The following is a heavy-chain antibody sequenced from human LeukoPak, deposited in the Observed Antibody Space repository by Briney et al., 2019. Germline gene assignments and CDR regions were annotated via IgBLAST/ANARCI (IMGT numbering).Heavy chain of an antibody. D-gene: IGHD3-10*01. CDR1: GGSISSSSYY. Sequence: SETLSLTCTVSGGSISSSSYYWGWIRQPPGKGLEWIGSIYYSGSTYYNPSLKSRVTISVDTSKNQFSLKLSSVTAADTAVYYCARRSSPTRPMVRGVRVSYYFDYWGQGTLVTVSS. J-gene: IGHJ4*02. CDR3: ARRSSPTRPMVRGVRVSYYFDY. V-gene: IGHV4-39*01. CDR2: IYYSGST.